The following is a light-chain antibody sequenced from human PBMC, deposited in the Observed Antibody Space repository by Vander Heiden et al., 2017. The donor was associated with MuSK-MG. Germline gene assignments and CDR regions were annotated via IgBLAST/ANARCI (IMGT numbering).Light chain of an antibody. CDR2: GAS. CDR3: QQYGSSPQT. Sequence: EIVLTQSPGTLTLSPAGPVKSVSSSYLAWYQQKPGQAPRLLIYGASSRATGIPDRFSGSGSGTDFTLTISRLEPEDFAVYYCQQYGSSPQTFGQGTKVEIK. V-gene: IGKV3-20*01. CDR1: KSVSSSY. J-gene: IGKJ1*01.